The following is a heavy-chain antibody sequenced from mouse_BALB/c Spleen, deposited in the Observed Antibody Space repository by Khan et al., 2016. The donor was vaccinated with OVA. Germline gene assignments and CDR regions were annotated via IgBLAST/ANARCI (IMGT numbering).Heavy chain of an antibody. CDR2: IDPSTDYT. D-gene: IGHD1-1*01. Sequence: QVRLQQSGAELAKPGASVKMSCKASGYTFTGYWMHWVKQRPGQGLEWIGYIDPSTDYTEYNQKFKDKATLTVDKSSTTVYMQLTSLTSEDSTFYYCVIHGSSSAWFTYWGQGTLVTVSA. V-gene: IGHV1-7*01. CDR3: VIHGSSSAWFTY. J-gene: IGHJ3*01. CDR1: GYTFTGYW.